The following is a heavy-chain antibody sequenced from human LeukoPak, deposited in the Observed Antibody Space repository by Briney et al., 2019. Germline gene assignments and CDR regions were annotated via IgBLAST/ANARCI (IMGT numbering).Heavy chain of an antibody. Sequence: GGSLRLSCAASGFTFSDYSMNWVRQAPGRGLACITYTSSDGKTTWYAASVKGRFIVSRDNAKNSLYLQMNSLRVEDTALYYCASRSINWYKGNNWFDPWGQGTLVTVSS. CDR3: ASRSINWYKGNNWFDP. D-gene: IGHD6-13*01. V-gene: IGHV3-48*01. J-gene: IGHJ5*02. CDR2: TSSDGKTT. CDR1: GFTFSDYS.